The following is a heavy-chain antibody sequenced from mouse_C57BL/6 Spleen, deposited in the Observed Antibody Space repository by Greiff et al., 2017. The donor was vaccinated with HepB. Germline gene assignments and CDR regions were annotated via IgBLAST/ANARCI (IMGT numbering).Heavy chain of an antibody. D-gene: IGHD4-1*01. V-gene: IGHV5-12*01. J-gene: IGHJ1*03. CDR3: AGHGVGRGLYFDV. CDR1: GFTFSDDY. CDR2: ISSGGGST. Sequence: EVKVVESGGGLVQPGGSLKLSCAASGFTFSDDYMYWVRQTPEKRLEWVAYISSGGGSTYYTDTVKGRFTITRDNTKNTLYLQMSRLKSEDTAKYYCAGHGVGRGLYFDVWGTGTTVTVSS.